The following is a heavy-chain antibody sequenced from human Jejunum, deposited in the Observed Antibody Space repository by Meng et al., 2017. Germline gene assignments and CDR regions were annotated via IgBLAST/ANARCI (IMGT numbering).Heavy chain of an antibody. CDR1: GFTFTDYY. CDR3: ARGGDNYADY. D-gene: IGHD2-21*02. V-gene: IGHV3-11*01. CDR2: ISNIGSSI. J-gene: IGHJ4*02. Sequence: GGSLRLSCTASGFTFTDYYMSWIRQAPGKGLEWVSSISNIGSSIYYADAVQVRFTISRDNAENSLYLQMNSLGAEDSDVYYWARGGDNYADYWGQGTLVTVSS.